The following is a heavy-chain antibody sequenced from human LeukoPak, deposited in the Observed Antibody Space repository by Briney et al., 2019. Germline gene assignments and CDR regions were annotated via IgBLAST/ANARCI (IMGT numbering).Heavy chain of an antibody. J-gene: IGHJ4*02. CDR2: FSPKTGGS. CDR3: VRDSGGSYYYPSDY. D-gene: IGHD1-26*01. Sequence: ASVKVSCKASGYTFIGHYMHWVRQAPGHGLEWMGWFSPKTGGSHFAQKFRGRVAMTTDTSISTAYLELSSLRSDDTAVYYCVRDSGGSYYYPSDYWGQGTLVTVSS. V-gene: IGHV1-2*02. CDR1: GYTFIGHY.